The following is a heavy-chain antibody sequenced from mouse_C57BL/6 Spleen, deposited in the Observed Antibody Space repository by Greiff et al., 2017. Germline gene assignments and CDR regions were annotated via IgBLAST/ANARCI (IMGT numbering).Heavy chain of an antibody. J-gene: IGHJ1*03. CDR2: ISYDGSN. CDR1: GYSITSGYY. V-gene: IGHV3-6*01. Sequence: EVKLMESGPGLVKPSQSLSLTCSVTGYSITSGYYWNWIRQFPGNKLEWMGYISYDGSNNYNPSLKNRISITRDTSKNQFFLKLNSVTTEDTATYYCARDYYGDFDVWGTGTTVTVSS. CDR3: ARDYYGDFDV.